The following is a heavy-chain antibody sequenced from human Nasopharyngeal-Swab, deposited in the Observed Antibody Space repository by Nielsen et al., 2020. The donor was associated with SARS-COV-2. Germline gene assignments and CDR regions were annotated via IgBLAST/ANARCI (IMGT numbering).Heavy chain of an antibody. CDR2: IYFRGST. V-gene: IGHV4-59*13. J-gene: IGHJ6*02. CDR3: ARVALGSYLRGRGMDV. Sequence: SETLSLTCTVSNGSINSYYWSWIRQPPGKGLEWIGYIYFRGSTSYNPSLKSRVTMSVDTSKNQFSLNLTSVTAADTAVYYCARVALGSYLRGRGMDVWGQGTTVTVSS. CDR1: NGSINSYY. D-gene: IGHD3-16*02.